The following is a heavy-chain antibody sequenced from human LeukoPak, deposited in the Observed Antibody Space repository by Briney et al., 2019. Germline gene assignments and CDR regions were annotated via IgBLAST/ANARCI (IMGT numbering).Heavy chain of an antibody. V-gene: IGHV4-39*01. Sequence: SETLSLTCTVSGDSFSNTNYYWDWIRQPPGKGLEWIGAIHCDGRTYYNPSLKSRVTISGDTSENQFSLKLSSVTAADTAIYYCARRRAGVDWLDPWGQGTLVAVSS. CDR3: ARRRAGVDWLDP. J-gene: IGHJ5*02. D-gene: IGHD6-19*01. CDR2: IHCDGRT. CDR1: GDSFSNTNYY.